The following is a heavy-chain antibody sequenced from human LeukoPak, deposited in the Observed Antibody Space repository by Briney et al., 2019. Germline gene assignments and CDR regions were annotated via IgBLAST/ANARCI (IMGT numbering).Heavy chain of an antibody. Sequence: SETLSLTCTVSNYSISIGYYWGWIRQPPGKGLGVIGSIYQSGSTYYNPSLESRVTISVDTSRNQFSLKLSSVTDADTAVYYCAREAEWASSWVDYWGQGTLVTVSS. D-gene: IGHD6-13*01. CDR2: IYQSGST. V-gene: IGHV4-38-2*02. CDR3: AREAEWASSWVDY. CDR1: NYSISIGYY. J-gene: IGHJ4*02.